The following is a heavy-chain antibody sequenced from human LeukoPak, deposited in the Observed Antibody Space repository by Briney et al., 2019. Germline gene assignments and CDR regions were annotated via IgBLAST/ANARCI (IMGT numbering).Heavy chain of an antibody. CDR2: ISWNSGSI. V-gene: IGHV3-9*01. J-gene: IGHJ4*02. D-gene: IGHD5-18*01. CDR3: AKGGRYSYGPYYFDY. Sequence: PGRSLRLSCAASGFTFDDYAMHWVRHAPGKGLEWVSGISWNSGSIGYADSVKGRFTISRDNAKNSLYLQMNSLRAEDRALYYCAKGGRYSYGPYYFDYWGQGTLVTVSS. CDR1: GFTFDDYA.